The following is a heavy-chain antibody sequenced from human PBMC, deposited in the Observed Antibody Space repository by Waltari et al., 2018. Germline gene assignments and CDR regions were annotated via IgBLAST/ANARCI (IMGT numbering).Heavy chain of an antibody. CDR3: VKGHYYDNNGYFDY. CDR2: INFNSDKI. Sequence: EVQLVESGGSLVQPGRSLRLSCAASGFRFDESAMHWVRQSPGKCLEWVSGINFNSDKINYADSVKGRFTISRDNAKNSLYLQINSLRAEDTALYYCVKGHYYDNNGYFDYWGQGTLVTVSS. CDR1: GFRFDESA. D-gene: IGHD3-22*01. J-gene: IGHJ4*02. V-gene: IGHV3-9*01.